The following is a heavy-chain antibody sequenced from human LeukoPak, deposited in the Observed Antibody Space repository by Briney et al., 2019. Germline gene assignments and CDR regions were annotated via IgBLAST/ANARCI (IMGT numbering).Heavy chain of an antibody. D-gene: IGHD2/OR15-2a*01. CDR2: IYYSGST. Sequence: SQTLSLTCTVSGGSISSGDYYWSWIRQPPGKGLEWIGYIYYSGSTYYNPSLKSRVTISVDTSKNQFSLKLSSVTAADTAVYYCARDQADPTFWYFDLWGRGTLVTVS. V-gene: IGHV4-30-4*08. J-gene: IGHJ2*01. CDR1: GGSISSGDYY. CDR3: ARDQADPTFWYFDL.